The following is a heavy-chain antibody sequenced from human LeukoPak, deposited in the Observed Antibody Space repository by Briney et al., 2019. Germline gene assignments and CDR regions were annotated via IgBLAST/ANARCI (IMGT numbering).Heavy chain of an antibody. Sequence: PGGSLRLSCAASGFTVSSKYMSWVRQAPGKGLEWVSVIYSGRTTFYADCVKGRFSISRDNSKNTLYLQMNSLRAEDTAVYYCARLRGYCSSNSCYPLGYWGQGTLVTVSS. CDR3: ARLRGYCSSNSCYPLGY. D-gene: IGHD2-2*01. CDR2: IYSGRTT. V-gene: IGHV3-53*01. CDR1: GFTVSSKY. J-gene: IGHJ4*02.